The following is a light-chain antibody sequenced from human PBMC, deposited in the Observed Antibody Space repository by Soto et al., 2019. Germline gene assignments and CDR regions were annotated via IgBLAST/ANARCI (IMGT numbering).Light chain of an antibody. J-gene: IGLJ3*02. CDR2: EVS. CDR3: SSYTSSTTLGV. V-gene: IGLV2-14*01. Sequence: QSALTQPASVSGSPGQSITISCTGTNSDVGGYDYVSWYQQHPGKSPKLMIYEVSHRPSGVSNRFSGSRSGNTASLTSSGLQAEDEADYYCSSYTSSTTLGVFGGGTKLTV. CDR1: NSDVGGYDY.